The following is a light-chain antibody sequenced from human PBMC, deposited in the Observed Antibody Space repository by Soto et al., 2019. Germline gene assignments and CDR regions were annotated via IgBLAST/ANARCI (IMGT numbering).Light chain of an antibody. CDR1: SSDVGGYNY. J-gene: IGLJ1*01. V-gene: IGLV2-14*01. CDR2: EVS. CDR3: SSYTSSSAPYV. Sequence: QSALTQPASVSGSPGQSITMSRTGTSSDVGGYNYVSWYQQHPGKAPKLMIYEVSNRPSGVSNRFSGSKSGNTASLTISGLQAEDEADYYCSSYTSSSAPYVFGTGTKLTVL.